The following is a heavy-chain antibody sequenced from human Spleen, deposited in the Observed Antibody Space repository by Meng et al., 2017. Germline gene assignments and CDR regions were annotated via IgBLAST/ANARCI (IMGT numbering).Heavy chain of an antibody. Sequence: GGSLRLSCAASGFTFSSYGMHWVRQAPGKGLEWVSAISASGGSTYYTDSVKGRFTISRDNSKNTLYLQMNSLRAEDTAVYYCAKWGVTFDYWGQGTLVTVSS. CDR3: AKWGVTFDY. D-gene: IGHD3-10*01. J-gene: IGHJ4*02. CDR1: GFTFSSYG. V-gene: IGHV3-23*01. CDR2: ISASGGST.